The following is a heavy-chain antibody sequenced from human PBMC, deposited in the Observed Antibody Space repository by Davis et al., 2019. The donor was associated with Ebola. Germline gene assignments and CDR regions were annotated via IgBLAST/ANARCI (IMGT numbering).Heavy chain of an antibody. CDR1: GFIFSSYV. V-gene: IGHV3-23*01. CDR2: LGLSADT. CDR3: AKDQSYSSGWSFPDY. Sequence: GESLKISCAASGFIFSSYVMSWVRQAPGKGLEWVSTLGLSADTYYADSVKGRFTISRDNSKSTLYLQMNSLRAEDTATYYCAKDQSYSSGWSFPDYWGQGTLVTVSS. D-gene: IGHD6-19*01. J-gene: IGHJ4*02.